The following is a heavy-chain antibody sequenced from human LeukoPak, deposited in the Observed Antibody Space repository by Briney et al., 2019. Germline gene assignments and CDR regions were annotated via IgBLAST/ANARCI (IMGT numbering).Heavy chain of an antibody. Sequence: GASVKVSCKASGGTFSSYAISWVRQAPGQGLEWMGGIIPIFGTANYAQKFQGRVTMTTDTSTSTAYMELRSLRSDDTAVYYCARDRGEYDSSDDYYYAYYFDYWGQGTLVTVSS. J-gene: IGHJ4*02. D-gene: IGHD3-22*01. CDR2: IIPIFGTA. CDR1: GGTFSSYA. CDR3: ARDRGEYDSSDDYYYAYYFDY. V-gene: IGHV1-69*05.